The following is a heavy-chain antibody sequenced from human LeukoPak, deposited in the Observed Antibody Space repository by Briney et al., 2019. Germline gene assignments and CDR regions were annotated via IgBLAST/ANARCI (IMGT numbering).Heavy chain of an antibody. CDR1: GFTFSTFA. D-gene: IGHD2-8*02. J-gene: IGHJ4*02. CDR3: ATYRQVLLPFES. Sequence: GGSLRLSCAASGFTFSTFAMIWVRQPPGKGLEWVSSIFPSGGEIHYADSVRGRFTICRDNSKSTMSLQMNSLRAEDTAIYYCATYRQVLLPFESWGQGTLVTVSS. V-gene: IGHV3-23*01. CDR2: IFPSGGEI.